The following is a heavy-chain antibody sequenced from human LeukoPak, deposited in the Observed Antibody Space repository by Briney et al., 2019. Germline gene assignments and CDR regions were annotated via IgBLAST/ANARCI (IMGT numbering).Heavy chain of an antibody. J-gene: IGHJ4*02. D-gene: IGHD3-10*01. CDR3: ARVPYGSGIRRYFDY. V-gene: IGHV3-48*03. Sequence: GGSLRLSCAASGFTFSSYEMNWVRQAPGKGREWVSYISSSGSTIYYADSVKGRFTISRDNAKNSLYLQMNSLRAEDTAVYYCARVPYGSGIRRYFDYWGQGTLVTVSS. CDR1: GFTFSSYE. CDR2: ISSSGSTI.